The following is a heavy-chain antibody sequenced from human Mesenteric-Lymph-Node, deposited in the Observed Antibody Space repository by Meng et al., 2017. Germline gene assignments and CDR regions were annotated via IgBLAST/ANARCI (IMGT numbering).Heavy chain of an antibody. J-gene: IGHJ6*02. Sequence: GESLKISCAASGFTFSDYYMSWIRQAPGKGLEWVSYISSSGSTIYYADSVKGRFTISRDNAKNSLYLQMNSLRAEDTAVYYCARDLAYGITMVRGATRPRGYYYYGMDVWGQGTTVTVSS. CDR3: ARDLAYGITMVRGATRPRGYYYYGMDV. D-gene: IGHD3-10*01. CDR1: GFTFSDYY. V-gene: IGHV3-11*01. CDR2: ISSSGSTI.